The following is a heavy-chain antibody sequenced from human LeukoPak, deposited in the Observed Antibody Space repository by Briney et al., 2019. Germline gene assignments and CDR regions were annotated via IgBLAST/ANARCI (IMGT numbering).Heavy chain of an antibody. D-gene: IGHD3-16*01. V-gene: IGHV1-2*02. Sequence: ASVKVSCKASGYTFTYYYMHWVRQAPGQGLEWMGWINPNSGVTNYAQNLQGRVTMTSDTSISTAYMELSRLRSDDTAVYYCARAKGGYWGQGTLVTVSS. J-gene: IGHJ4*02. CDR2: INPNSGVT. CDR3: ARAKGGY. CDR1: GYTFTYYY.